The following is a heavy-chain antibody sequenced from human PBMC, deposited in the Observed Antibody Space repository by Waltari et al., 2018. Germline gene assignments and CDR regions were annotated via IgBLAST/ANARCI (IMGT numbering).Heavy chain of an antibody. Sequence: QVQLVEAGGGVVQPGRSMRLSCAASGFTFSSYAMHWVRQAPGKGLEWVAVISYYGSNKYYADSVKGRFTISRDNSKDTLYLQMNGLRAEDTAVYHCARDELAGWLVINGAFDIWGQGTMVTVSS. J-gene: IGHJ3*02. V-gene: IGHV3-30-3*01. CDR1: GFTFSSYA. CDR2: ISYYGSNK. CDR3: ARDELAGWLVINGAFDI. D-gene: IGHD6-19*01.